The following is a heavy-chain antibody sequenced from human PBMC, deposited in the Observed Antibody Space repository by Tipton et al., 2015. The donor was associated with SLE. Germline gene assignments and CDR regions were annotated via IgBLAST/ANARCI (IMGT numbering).Heavy chain of an antibody. CDR2: ISGSGGST. J-gene: IGHJ4*02. D-gene: IGHD1-26*01. V-gene: IGHV3-23*01. Sequence: SLRLSCAASGFTFSDYYMSWVRQAPGKGLEWVSAISGSGGSTYYADSVKGRFTISRDNSKNTLYLQMNSLRAEDTAVYYCARAHSGSYLFDYWGQGTLVTVCS. CDR1: GFTFSDYY. CDR3: ARAHSGSYLFDY.